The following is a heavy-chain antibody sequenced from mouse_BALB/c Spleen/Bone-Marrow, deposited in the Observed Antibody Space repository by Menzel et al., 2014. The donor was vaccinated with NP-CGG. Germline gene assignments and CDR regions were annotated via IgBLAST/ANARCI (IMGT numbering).Heavy chain of an antibody. CDR3: ASYYRYDRYFDV. V-gene: IGHV14-1*02. J-gene: IGHJ1*01. D-gene: IGHD2-14*01. CDR1: GFNIKDYY. CDR2: IDPENGNT. Sequence: EVKLVESGAELVRPGALVKLSYKASGFNIKDYYMYRVKQRPEQGLEWIGWIDPENGNTIYDPKFQGKASITVDTSSNTAYLQLSSLTSEDTAVYYCASYYRYDRYFDVWGAGTTVTVSS.